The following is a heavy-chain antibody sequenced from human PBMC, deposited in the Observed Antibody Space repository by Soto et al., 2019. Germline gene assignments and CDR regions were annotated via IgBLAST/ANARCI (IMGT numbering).Heavy chain of an antibody. D-gene: IGHD3-10*01. CDR1: GFTFSSYA. V-gene: IGHV3-30-3*01. Sequence: PGGSLRLSCAASGFTFSSYAMHWVRQAPGKGLEWVAVISYDGSNKYYADSVKGRFTISRDNSKNTLYLQMNSLRAEDTAVYYCAREALHRIAMDREVIYYWTRGTLVTVSA. CDR3: AREALHRIAMDREVIYY. CDR2: ISYDGSNK. J-gene: IGHJ4*01.